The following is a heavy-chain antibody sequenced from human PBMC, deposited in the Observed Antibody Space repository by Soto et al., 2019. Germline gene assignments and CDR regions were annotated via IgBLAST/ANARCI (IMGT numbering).Heavy chain of an antibody. D-gene: IGHD2-15*01. CDR2: IYYSGVT. V-gene: IGHV4-39*01. CDR1: PGSITSNSHY. Sequence: QVQLQESGPRLVKPSETLALTCAVSPGSITSNSHYWGWLRQPPGKGPEWLGSIYYSGVTYYNPSLKGRVIMSVDTSQKQLSLRLSSVTAADTAVYYWARHVANILLFGDLSGEFDYRGPGILVTVSS. CDR3: ARHVANILLFGDLSGEFDY. J-gene: IGHJ4*02.